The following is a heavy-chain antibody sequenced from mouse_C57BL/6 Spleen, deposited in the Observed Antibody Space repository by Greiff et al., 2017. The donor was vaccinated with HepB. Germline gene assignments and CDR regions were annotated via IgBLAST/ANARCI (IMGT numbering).Heavy chain of an antibody. CDR1: GYSITSGYY. D-gene: IGHD2-1*01. V-gene: IGHV3-6*01. CDR2: ISYDGSN. CDR3: ARDDGNYVRFDY. J-gene: IGHJ2*01. Sequence: ESGPGLVKPSQSLSLTCSVTGYSITSGYYWNWIRQFPGNKLEWMGYISYDGSNNYNPSLKNRISITRDTSKNQFFLKLNSVTTEDTATYYCARDDGNYVRFDYWCQGTTLTVSS.